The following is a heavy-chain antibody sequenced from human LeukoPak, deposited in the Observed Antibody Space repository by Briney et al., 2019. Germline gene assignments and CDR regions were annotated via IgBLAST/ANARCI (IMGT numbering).Heavy chain of an antibody. CDR2: IWYDGSNK. V-gene: IGHV3-33*08. Sequence: GGSLRLSCAASGFTFSSYAMSWVRQAPGKGLEWVAVIWYDGSNKYYADSVKGRLTISRDNSKNTLYLQMNSLRAEDTAVYYCARKGDYYGSGSYYTGYYFDYWGQGTLVTVSS. J-gene: IGHJ4*02. CDR3: ARKGDYYGSGSYYTGYYFDY. CDR1: GFTFSSYA. D-gene: IGHD3-10*01.